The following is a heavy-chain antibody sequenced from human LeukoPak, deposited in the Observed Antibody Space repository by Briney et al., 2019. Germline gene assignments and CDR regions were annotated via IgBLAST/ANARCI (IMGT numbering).Heavy chain of an antibody. D-gene: IGHD5-12*01. Sequence: GGSLRLSCAASGFTFSSYGMHWVRQAPGKGLEWVAVISYDGSNKYYADSVKGRFTISRDNAKNSLYLQMNSLRAEDTAVYYCASHYSGYDYGFDYWGQGTLVTVSS. CDR3: ASHYSGYDYGFDY. V-gene: IGHV3-30*03. CDR1: GFTFSSYG. CDR2: ISYDGSNK. J-gene: IGHJ4*02.